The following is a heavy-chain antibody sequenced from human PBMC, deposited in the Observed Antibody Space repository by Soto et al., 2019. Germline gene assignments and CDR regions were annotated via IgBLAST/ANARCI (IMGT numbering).Heavy chain of an antibody. CDR2: IIPIFGTA. CDR1: GGTFSSYA. J-gene: IGHJ4*02. CDR3: AKEGGHMKPFDY. D-gene: IGHD2-21*01. V-gene: IGHV1-69*05. Sequence: SVKVSCKASGGTFSSYAISWVRQAPGQGLEWMGGIIPIFGTANYAQKFQGRVTMTRNTSISTAYMELSSLRSEDTAVYYCAKEGGHMKPFDYWGQGTLVTVSS.